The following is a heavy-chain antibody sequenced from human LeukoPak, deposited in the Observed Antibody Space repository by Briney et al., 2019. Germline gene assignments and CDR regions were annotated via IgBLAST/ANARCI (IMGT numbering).Heavy chain of an antibody. CDR3: AKNMVRGVIMSSSFDY. V-gene: IGHV3-21*04. CDR1: GFTFSSYS. J-gene: IGHJ4*02. Sequence: AGGSLRLSCAASGFTFSSYSMNWVRQAPGKGLEWVSSISSSSSYIYYADSVKGRFTISRGNAKNSLYLQMNSLRAEDTAVYYCAKNMVRGVIMSSSFDYWGQGTLVTVSS. CDR2: ISSSSSYI. D-gene: IGHD3-10*01.